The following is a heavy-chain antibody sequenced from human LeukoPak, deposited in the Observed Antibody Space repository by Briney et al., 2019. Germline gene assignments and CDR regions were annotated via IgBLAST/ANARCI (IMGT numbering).Heavy chain of an antibody. Sequence: GASVKVSCKASGGTFSSYAISWVRQAPGQGLEWMGRIIPILGIANYAQKFQGRVTITADKSTSTAYMELSSLRSEDTAVYYCAVGDYGSPMGNWFDPWGQGTLVTVSS. V-gene: IGHV1-69*04. CDR3: AVGDYGSPMGNWFDP. J-gene: IGHJ5*02. D-gene: IGHD3-10*01. CDR1: GGTFSSYA. CDR2: IIPILGIA.